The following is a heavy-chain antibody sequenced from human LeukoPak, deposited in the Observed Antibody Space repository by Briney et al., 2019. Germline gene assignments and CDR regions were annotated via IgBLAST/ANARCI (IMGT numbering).Heavy chain of an antibody. J-gene: IGHJ6*02. D-gene: IGHD4/OR15-4a*01. Sequence: SVKVSCKASGGTFSSYAISWVRQAPGQGLEWMGGIIPIFGTANYAQKFQGRVTITRDTSASTAYMELSSLRSEDTAVYYCARDQDYGPYGYYYYGMDVWGQGTTVTVSS. V-gene: IGHV1-69*05. CDR2: IIPIFGTA. CDR3: ARDQDYGPYGYYYYGMDV. CDR1: GGTFSSYA.